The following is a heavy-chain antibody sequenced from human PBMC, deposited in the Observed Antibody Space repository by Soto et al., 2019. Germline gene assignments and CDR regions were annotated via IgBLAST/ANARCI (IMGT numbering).Heavy chain of an antibody. CDR3: ASGYCSSTSCFDP. CDR1: GGSISSGGYY. V-gene: IGHV4-31*03. D-gene: IGHD2-2*01. CDR2: IYYSGST. Sequence: NPSETLSLTCTVSGGSISSGGYYWSWIRQHPGKGLEGIGYIYYSGSTNYNPSLKIRVTISVDTSKNQFSLKLSSVTAADTAVYYCASGYCSSTSCFDPWGQGTLVTVSS. J-gene: IGHJ5*02.